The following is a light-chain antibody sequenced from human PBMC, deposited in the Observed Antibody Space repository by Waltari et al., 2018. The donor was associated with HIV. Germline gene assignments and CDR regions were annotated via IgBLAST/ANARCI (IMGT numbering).Light chain of an antibody. CDR1: KSVSSSY. Sequence: EIVLTQPSATLLSAPGEEATTTCSASKSVSSSYLAWYQQKPGKAPSLLIYGSFSRAAGIPDRFSGSGSGAEFTLTISSLEPEDFAVYYCQQYGSLPWTFGQGTKVDIK. J-gene: IGKJ1*01. CDR3: QQYGSLPWT. V-gene: IGKV3-20*01. CDR2: GSF.